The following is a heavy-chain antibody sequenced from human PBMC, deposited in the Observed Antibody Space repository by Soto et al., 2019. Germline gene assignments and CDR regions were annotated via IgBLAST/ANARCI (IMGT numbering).Heavy chain of an antibody. CDR3: ARDKGAAAGAYYDYYMDV. CDR1: GGSISSYY. Sequence: QVQLQESGPGLVKPSETLSLTCTVSGGSISSYYWSWIRQPPGKGLEWIGYIYYSGSTNYNPSLKSRVTISVDTSKNQFSLKLRSVTAADTAVFFCARDKGAAAGAYYDYYMDVWGKGTTVTVSS. V-gene: IGHV4-59*01. CDR2: IYYSGST. J-gene: IGHJ6*03. D-gene: IGHD6-13*01.